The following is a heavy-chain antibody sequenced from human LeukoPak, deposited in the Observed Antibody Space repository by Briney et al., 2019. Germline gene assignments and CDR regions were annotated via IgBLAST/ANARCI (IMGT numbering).Heavy chain of an antibody. CDR3: ARHGGITIFGEAQPGGAFDI. CDR1: GYTFTNYY. Sequence: SVKVSCKASGYTFTNYYMHWVRQAPGQGLEWMGGIMPIFGTAKYAQRFQGRVTITTGESTSTAYMELSGLRSEDTAVYFCARHGGITIFGEAQPGGAFDIWGQGTMVIVSS. D-gene: IGHD3-3*01. V-gene: IGHV1-69*05. J-gene: IGHJ3*02. CDR2: IMPIFGTA.